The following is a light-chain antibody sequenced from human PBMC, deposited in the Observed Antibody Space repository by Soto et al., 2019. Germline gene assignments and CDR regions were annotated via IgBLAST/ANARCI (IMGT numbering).Light chain of an antibody. V-gene: IGKV3-11*01. J-gene: IGKJ1*01. CDR3: QQRSNS. Sequence: IVMTQSPATLSVSPGARATLSCRASQSLVNDLAWYQQKPGQAPRLLIYAVSSRATGIPARFSGGGSGTDFTLTISSLEPEDFAVYYCQQRSNSFGQGTKVDIK. CDR1: QSLVND. CDR2: AVS.